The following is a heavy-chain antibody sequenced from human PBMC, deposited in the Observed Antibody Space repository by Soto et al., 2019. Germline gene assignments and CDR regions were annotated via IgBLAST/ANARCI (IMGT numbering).Heavy chain of an antibody. CDR2: VYYRGTS. J-gene: IGHJ5*02. CDR3: ASTLKLGGFDR. V-gene: IGHV4-39*01. D-gene: IGHD1-7*01. Sequence: PSETLSLTCTVSGGSVSNSNYYWGWSRQSPGKGLEWIGSVYYRGTSYSKSSVKSRVTISVHTSKNQFSLNLNSVTAADTAVYYCASTLKLGGFDRWGQGTLVTVSS. CDR1: GGSVSNSNYY.